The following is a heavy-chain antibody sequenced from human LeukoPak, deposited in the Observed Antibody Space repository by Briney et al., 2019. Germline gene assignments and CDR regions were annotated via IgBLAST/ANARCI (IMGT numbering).Heavy chain of an antibody. J-gene: IGHJ3*02. Sequence: HPGRSLRLSCAASGFTLTISEMDSVRQAPGKGLEWVSYINSDKIGLYGESVKGRCTISSDKATNSVYLQMNSVRAEDTAVYYCAREVLTQAIYSGYNAFEIWGQGTMVTVSS. CDR3: AREVLTQAIYSGYNAFEI. V-gene: IGHV3-48*03. D-gene: IGHD5-12*01. CDR1: GFTLTISE. CDR2: INSDKIG.